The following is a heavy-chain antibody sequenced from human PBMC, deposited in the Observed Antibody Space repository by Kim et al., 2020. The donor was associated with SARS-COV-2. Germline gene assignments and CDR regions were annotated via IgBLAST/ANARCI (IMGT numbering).Heavy chain of an antibody. V-gene: IGHV3-33*01. CDR2: IWYDGSNK. Sequence: GGSLRLSCAASGFTFSSYGMHWVRQAPGKGLEWVAVIWYDGSNKYYADSVKGRFTISRDNSKNTLYLQMNSLRAEDTAVYYCARGGTNGVYLFGYYYYGMDVWGQGTTVTVSS. J-gene: IGHJ6*02. D-gene: IGHD2-8*01. CDR1: GFTFSSYG. CDR3: ARGGTNGVYLFGYYYYGMDV.